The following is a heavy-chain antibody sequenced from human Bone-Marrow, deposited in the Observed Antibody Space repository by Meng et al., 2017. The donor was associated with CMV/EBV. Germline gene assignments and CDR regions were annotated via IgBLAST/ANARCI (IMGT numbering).Heavy chain of an antibody. V-gene: IGHV1-69*06. CDR3: ASTPRGWYYDFWSGYLDY. D-gene: IGHD3-3*01. CDR2: ITPIFGTA. CDR1: TFSSYA. Sequence: TFSSYAISWVRQAPGQGLEWMGGITPIFGTANYAQKFQGRVTITADKSTSTAYMELSSLRSEDTAVYYCASTPRGWYYDFWSGYLDYWGQGTLVTVSS. J-gene: IGHJ4*02.